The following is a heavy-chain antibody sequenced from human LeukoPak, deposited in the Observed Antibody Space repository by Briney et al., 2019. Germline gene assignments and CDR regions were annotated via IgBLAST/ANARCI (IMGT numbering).Heavy chain of an antibody. Sequence: ASVKVSCKVSGYTLTELSMHWVRQAPGKGLEWMGGFDPEDGETIYAQKFQGRVTMTEDTSTDTAYMELSSLRSEDTAVYYCATCYYDSSGYYYGFDYWGQGTLVTVSS. CDR3: ATCYYDSSGYYYGFDY. V-gene: IGHV1-24*01. CDR1: GYTLTELS. D-gene: IGHD3-22*01. J-gene: IGHJ4*02. CDR2: FDPEDGET.